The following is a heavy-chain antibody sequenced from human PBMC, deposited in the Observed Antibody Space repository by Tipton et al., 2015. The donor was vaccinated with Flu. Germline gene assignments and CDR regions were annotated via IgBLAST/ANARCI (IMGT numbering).Heavy chain of an antibody. V-gene: IGHV4-4*07. CDR3: ARGYSSGHHDY. D-gene: IGHD6-19*01. Sequence: TLSLTCTVSGGSISSYYWSWIRQPAGKGLEWIGRIYTSGSTNYNPSLKSRVTMSVDTSKNQFSLKLSSVTAADAAVCYCARGYSSGHHDYWGQGTLVTVSS. CDR2: IYTSGST. CDR1: GGSISSYY. J-gene: IGHJ4*02.